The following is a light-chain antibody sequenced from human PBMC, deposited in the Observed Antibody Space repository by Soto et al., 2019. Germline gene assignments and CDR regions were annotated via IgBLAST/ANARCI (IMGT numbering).Light chain of an antibody. CDR3: QQYKNWPPTT. CDR1: QSVSRK. J-gene: IGKJ5*01. Sequence: EIVMMQSPATLSASPGERSTLSCMAIQSVSRKLASYQQKPCQSPMLLVYGASTSATGIPARFSGSGSGTEFTLTISSLQYEDYAVYYCQQYKNWPPTTFGQGTRLEIK. CDR2: GAS. V-gene: IGKV3-15*01.